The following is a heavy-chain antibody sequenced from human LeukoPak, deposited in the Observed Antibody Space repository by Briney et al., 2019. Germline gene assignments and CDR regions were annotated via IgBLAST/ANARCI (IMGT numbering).Heavy chain of an antibody. CDR2: ISWNSDII. D-gene: IGHD3-9*01. J-gene: IGHJ1*01. CDR3: ARAYYDILTGYYIPAEYFQH. CDR1: GFTFDDFA. V-gene: IGHV3-9*01. Sequence: GGSLRLSCAASGFTFDDFAMHWVRHVPGKGLEWVSGISWNSDIIDYADSVKGRFTISRDNAKDSLYLQMHRLRAEDTAVYYCARAYYDILTGYYIPAEYFQHWGQGTLVTVSS.